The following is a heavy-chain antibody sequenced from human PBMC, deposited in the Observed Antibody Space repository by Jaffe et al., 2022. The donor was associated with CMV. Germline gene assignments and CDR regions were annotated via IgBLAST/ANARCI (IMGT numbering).Heavy chain of an antibody. CDR1: GFTFSIYW. V-gene: IGHV3-7*03. CDR2: LNQDGSDK. J-gene: IGHJ4*02. CDR3: ARDSGWFMFDS. D-gene: IGHD3-10*01. Sequence: DVQLVESGGGLVQPGGSLRLSCAASGFTFSIYWMTWVRQAPGKGLEWVAHLNQDGSDKNYVDSVKGRFTISRDNARNSLYLQMNSLRAEDTAVYFCARDSGWFMFDSWGQGSLVTVSS.